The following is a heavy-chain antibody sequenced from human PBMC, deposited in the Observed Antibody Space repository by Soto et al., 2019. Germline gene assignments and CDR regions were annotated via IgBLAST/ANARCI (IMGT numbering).Heavy chain of an antibody. D-gene: IGHD3-22*01. CDR1: GYTFRNYY. Sequence: ASVKVSCKASGYTFRNYYIHWVRQAPGQGLGWMGLINPSGGATSYSQRFQGRVTITKDSTTSTVYMELSSLGSEDTAVYYCGRAFDRSGLYWGQGTLVTVS. CDR3: GRAFDRSGLY. CDR2: INPSGGAT. V-gene: IGHV1-46*01. J-gene: IGHJ4*02.